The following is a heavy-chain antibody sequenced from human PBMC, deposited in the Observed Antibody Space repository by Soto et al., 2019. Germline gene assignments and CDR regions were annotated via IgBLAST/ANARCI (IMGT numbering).Heavy chain of an antibody. D-gene: IGHD2-2*01. CDR2: IYYSGST. J-gene: IGHJ4*02. CDR1: GGSISSSSYY. CDR3: ARRDGYCSRTSCYSPFDY. Sequence: QLQLQETGPGLVKPSETLSLTCTVSGGSISSSSYYWGWIRQPPGKGLEWIGSIYYSGSTYYHPSLKSRVTISVDTSKNQFALKLSSVPAADTAVYYWARRDGYCSRTSCYSPFDYWGQGTLVTFSA. V-gene: IGHV4-39*01.